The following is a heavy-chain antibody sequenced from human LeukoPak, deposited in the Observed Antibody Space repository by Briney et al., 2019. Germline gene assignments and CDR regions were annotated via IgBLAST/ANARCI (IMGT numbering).Heavy chain of an antibody. V-gene: IGHV1-18*01. D-gene: IGHD3-10*01. CDR3: ARDRRVGLPLYYYGMDV. CDR1: GFTFTSYG. J-gene: IGHJ6*02. CDR2: ISAYNGNT. Sequence: GASVKVSCKASGFTFTSYGISWVRQAPGQGLEWMGWISAYNGNTNYAQKLQGRVTMTTDTSTSTAYMELRSLRSDDAAVYYCARDRRVGLPLYYYGMDVWGQGTTVTVSS.